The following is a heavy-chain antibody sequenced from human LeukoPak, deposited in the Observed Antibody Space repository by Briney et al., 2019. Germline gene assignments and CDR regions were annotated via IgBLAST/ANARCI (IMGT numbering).Heavy chain of an antibody. J-gene: IGHJ4*02. CDR2: ISCDGSNK. CDR3: ARDSHAPDIDLVSCYFGY. Sequence: GGSLRLSCAASGFTFSSYAMHWVRQAPGKGLDWVAVISCDGSNKYYADSVRGRFTISRDKSRNTLHLQMNSLRAEDTAVYYCARDSHAPDIDLVSCYFGYWGQGTLVTVSS. CDR1: GFTFSSYA. D-gene: IGHD5-18*01. V-gene: IGHV3-30-3*01.